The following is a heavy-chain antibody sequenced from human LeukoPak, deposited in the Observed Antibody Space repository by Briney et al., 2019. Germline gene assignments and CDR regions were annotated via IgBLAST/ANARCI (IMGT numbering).Heavy chain of an antibody. V-gene: IGHV3-74*01. CDR2: INSDGSST. CDR3: AKDINGPYGDYAVATAFDI. J-gene: IGHJ3*02. D-gene: IGHD4-17*01. Sequence: GGSLRLSCAASRFTFSTYWMHWVRQAPGKGLVWVSRINSDGSSTDYADSVEGRFTISRDNAKNSLYLQMNSLRAEDTALYYCAKDINGPYGDYAVATAFDIWGQGTVVTVSS. CDR1: RFTFSTYW.